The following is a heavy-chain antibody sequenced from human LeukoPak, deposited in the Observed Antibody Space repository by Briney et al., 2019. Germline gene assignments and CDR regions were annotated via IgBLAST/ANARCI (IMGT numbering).Heavy chain of an antibody. CDR1: AYSFTNYW. D-gene: IGHD1-26*01. Sequence: GESLKISCKDSAYSFTNYWIGWVRQMPRKGLEWMGIMYPGDSDTRYSPSFQGQVTISADKSINTAYLQWSSLKASDTAIYYCARSNGVGATQYWGQGTLVTVSS. J-gene: IGHJ4*02. CDR3: ARSNGVGATQY. CDR2: MYPGDSDT. V-gene: IGHV5-51*01.